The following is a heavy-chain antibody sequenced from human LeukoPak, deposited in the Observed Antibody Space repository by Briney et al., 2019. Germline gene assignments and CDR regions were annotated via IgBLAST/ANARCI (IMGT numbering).Heavy chain of an antibody. CDR2: IYYSGST. D-gene: IGHD1-26*01. CDR3: ASGSYSYYYMDV. Sequence: SETLSLTCAVYGGSFSGYYWSWIRQPPGKGLEWIGYIYYSGSTNYNPSLKSRVTISVDTSKNQFSLKLSSVTAADTAVYYCASGSYSYYYMDVWGKGTTVTVSS. CDR1: GGSFSGYY. V-gene: IGHV4-59*01. J-gene: IGHJ6*03.